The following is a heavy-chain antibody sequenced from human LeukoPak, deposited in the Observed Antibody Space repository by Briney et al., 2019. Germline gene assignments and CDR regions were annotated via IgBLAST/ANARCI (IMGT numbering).Heavy chain of an antibody. CDR2: INAGNGNT. V-gene: IGHV1-3*01. Sequence: ASVKVSCKASGYTFTSYAMHWERQAPGQRLEWMGWINAGNGNTKYSQKFQGRVTITRDTSASTAYMELSSLRSEDTAVYYCARISAAAGIYYFDYWGQGTLVTVSS. J-gene: IGHJ4*02. CDR3: ARISAAAGIYYFDY. CDR1: GYTFTSYA. D-gene: IGHD6-13*01.